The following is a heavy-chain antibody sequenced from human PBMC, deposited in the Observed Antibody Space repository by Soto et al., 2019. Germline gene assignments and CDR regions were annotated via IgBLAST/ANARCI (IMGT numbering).Heavy chain of an antibody. J-gene: IGHJ5*02. CDR3: AKVGYYYGSGLNSYNWFDP. CDR1: GFTFSSYG. Sequence: PXESLRLSCAASGFTFSSYGMHWVRQAPGKGLEWVAVISYDGSNKYYADSVKGRFTISRDNSKNTLYLQMNSLRAEDTAVYYCAKVGYYYGSGLNSYNWFDPWGQGTLVTVSS. CDR2: ISYDGSNK. D-gene: IGHD3-10*01. V-gene: IGHV3-30*18.